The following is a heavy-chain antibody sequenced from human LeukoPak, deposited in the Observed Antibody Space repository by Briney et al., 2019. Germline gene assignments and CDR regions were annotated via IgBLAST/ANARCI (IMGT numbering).Heavy chain of an antibody. J-gene: IGHJ5*02. CDR3: ATRAVPDSRTDPYNWFDP. V-gene: IGHV4-59*08. Sequence: SETLSLTCTVSGGSINSYYWNWIRQPPGKGLEWIGYIYYSGSTNYNPSLESRVTISMDTSKNQFSLKLSSVTAADTAVYYCATRAVPDSRTDPYNWFDPWGQGTPVTVSS. CDR2: IYYSGST. CDR1: GGSINSYY. D-gene: IGHD3-22*01.